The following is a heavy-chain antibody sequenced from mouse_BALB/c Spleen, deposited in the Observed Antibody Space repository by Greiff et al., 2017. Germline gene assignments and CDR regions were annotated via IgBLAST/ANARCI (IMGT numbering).Heavy chain of an antibody. V-gene: IGHV1-5*01. J-gene: IGHJ4*01. CDR2: IYPGNSDT. D-gene: IGHD2-4*01. CDR3: TRSRGLRYYAMDY. CDR1: GYSFTSYW. Sequence: VQLQQSGTVLARPGASVKMSCKASGYSFTSYWMHWVKQRPGQGLEWIGAIYPGNSDTSYNQKFKGKAKLTAVTSASTAYMELSSLTNEDSAVYYCTRSRGLRYYAMDYWGQGTSVTVSS.